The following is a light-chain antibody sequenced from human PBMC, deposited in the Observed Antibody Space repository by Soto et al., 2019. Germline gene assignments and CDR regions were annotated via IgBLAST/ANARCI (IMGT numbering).Light chain of an antibody. Sequence: QSALTQPASVSGSPGQSITISCTGTSSDVGGYNYVSWYQHHPGKAPKLMIYDVSNRPSGVSNRFSGSKSGNTASLTISGLQAEDEADYYCSSYTSSSTREVFGTGTKLTVL. CDR1: SSDVGGYNY. CDR3: SSYTSSSTREV. J-gene: IGLJ1*01. CDR2: DVS. V-gene: IGLV2-14*03.